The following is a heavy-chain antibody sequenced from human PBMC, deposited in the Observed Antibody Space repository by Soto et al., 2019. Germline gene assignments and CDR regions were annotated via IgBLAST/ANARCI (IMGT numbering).Heavy chain of an antibody. V-gene: IGHV1-8*01. CDR2: MNPNSGNT. J-gene: IGHJ6*02. CDR1: GYTFTSYD. D-gene: IGHD3-10*01. Sequence: QVQLVQSGAEVKKPGASVKVSCKASGYTFTSYDINWVRQATGQGLEWMGWMNPNSGNTGYAQKFQGRVTMTRNTSTSTAYMELSSLRSEDTAVYYCARTSGTSGSYLAWPSYGMDVWGQGTTVTVSS. CDR3: ARTSGTSGSYLAWPSYGMDV.